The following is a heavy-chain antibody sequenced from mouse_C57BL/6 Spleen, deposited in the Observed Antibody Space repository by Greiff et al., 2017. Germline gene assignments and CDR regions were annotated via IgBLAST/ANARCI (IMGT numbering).Heavy chain of an antibody. CDR1: GYSITSGYY. J-gene: IGHJ3*01. V-gene: IGHV3-6*01. Sequence: EVKLMESGPGLVKPSQSLSLTCSVTGYSITSGYYWNWIRQFPGNKLEWMGYISYDGSNNYNPSLKNRISITRDTSKNQLFLKLNSVTTEDTATYYCARESSYGGGFAYWGQGTLVTVSA. CDR2: ISYDGSN. CDR3: ARESSYGGGFAY. D-gene: IGHD1-1*01.